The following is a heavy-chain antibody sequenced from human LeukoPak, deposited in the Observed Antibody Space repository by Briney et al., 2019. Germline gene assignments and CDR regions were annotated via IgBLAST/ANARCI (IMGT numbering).Heavy chain of an antibody. CDR3: ARDWGSSWYYYYYGMDV. D-gene: IGHD6-13*01. J-gene: IGHJ6*02. Sequence: GGSLRLSCAASGFTFSSYWMSWVRQAPGKGLEWVANIKQDGSEKYYVDSVKGRFTISRDNAKNSLYLQMNGLRAEDTAVYYCARDWGSSWYYYYYGMDVWGQGTTVTVSS. CDR2: IKQDGSEK. CDR1: GFTFSSYW. V-gene: IGHV3-7*01.